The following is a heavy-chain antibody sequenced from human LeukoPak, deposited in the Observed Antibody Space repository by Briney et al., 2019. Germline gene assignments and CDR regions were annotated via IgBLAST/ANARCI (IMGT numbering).Heavy chain of an antibody. CDR2: ISSDGSST. CDR3: ARVRLAATGYCFDY. V-gene: IGHV3-74*01. Sequence: GGSLRPSCAASGFTFSSYWMHWVRQPPGKGLEWVSRISSDGSSTTYADSVKGRFTISRDNDKHTLYLQMNSLRGEDTAVYYCARVRLAATGYCFDYWGQGTLVTVSS. D-gene: IGHD6-13*01. J-gene: IGHJ4*02. CDR1: GFTFSSYW.